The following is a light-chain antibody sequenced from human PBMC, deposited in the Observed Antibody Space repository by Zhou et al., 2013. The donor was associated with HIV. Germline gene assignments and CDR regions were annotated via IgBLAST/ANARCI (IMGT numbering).Light chain of an antibody. CDR3: QQGNSFPLT. CDR1: QSISTY. J-gene: IGKJ4*01. V-gene: IGKV1-39*01. CDR2: AAS. Sequence: DIQMTQSPSSLSASVGERVTLTCRASQSISTYLSWYQHKPGTSPKLLIYAASSLQSGVPSRFSGSGSGTVFTLTISSLQPEDFATYYCQQGNSFPLTFGGGTKVEDQT.